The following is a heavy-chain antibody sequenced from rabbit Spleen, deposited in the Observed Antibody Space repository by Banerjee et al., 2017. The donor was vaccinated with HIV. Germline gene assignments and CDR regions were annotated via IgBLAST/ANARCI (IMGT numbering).Heavy chain of an antibody. CDR1: GFSFSGSYY. J-gene: IGHJ6*01. V-gene: IGHV1S40*01. CDR3: ARDTASSFSSYGMDL. Sequence: LVESGGGLVKPGASLTLTCKASGFSFSGSYYMCWVRQAPGKRPEWIACIYGGDSSSTAYASWAKGRFTVSKTSSTTVTLQMTSLTAADTATYFCARDTASSFSSYGMDLWGPGTLVTV. D-gene: IGHD8-1*01. CDR2: IYGGDSSST.